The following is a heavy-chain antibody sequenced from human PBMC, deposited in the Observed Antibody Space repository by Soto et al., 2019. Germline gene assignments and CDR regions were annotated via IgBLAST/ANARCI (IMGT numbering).Heavy chain of an antibody. CDR3: ARLPKHRGDV. CDR1: GGSISSSSYY. Sequence: QLQLQESGPGLVKPSETLSLTCTVSGGSISSSSYYWGWIRQPPGKGLEWIGSIYYSGSTYYNPSLNSRVTISVDTSKNQFSLKLSSVTAADTAVYYCARLPKHRGDVWGQGTTVTVSS. V-gene: IGHV4-39*01. J-gene: IGHJ6*02. D-gene: IGHD3-10*01. CDR2: IYYSGST.